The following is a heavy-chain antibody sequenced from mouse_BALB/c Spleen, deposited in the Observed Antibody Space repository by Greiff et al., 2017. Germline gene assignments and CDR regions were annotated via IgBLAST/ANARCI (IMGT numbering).Heavy chain of an antibody. J-gene: IGHJ3*01. CDR1: GYSFTSYY. D-gene: IGHD1-1*01. V-gene: IGHV1-66*01. CDR2: IFPGSGNT. Sequence: VKLVESGPELVKPGASVKISCKASGYSFTSYYIHWVKQRPGQGLEWIGWIFPGSGNTNYNEKFKGKATFTADTSSNTAYMQLSSLTSEDSAVYYCARDYYGSSSWFAYWGQGTLVTVSA. CDR3: ARDYYGSSSWFAY.